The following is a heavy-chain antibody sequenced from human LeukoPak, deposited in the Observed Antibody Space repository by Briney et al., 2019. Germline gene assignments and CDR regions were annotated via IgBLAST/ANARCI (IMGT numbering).Heavy chain of an antibody. Sequence: PGGSPRLSCTAPGFTFSSYWMHWVRQTPGKGLVCVSRINTDGSSTNYADSVKGRFTISRDNAKNTLYLQMNSLRAEDTAVYYCARAPKSYCSGGTCYYYWFDPWGQGTLVTVSS. V-gene: IGHV3-74*01. D-gene: IGHD2-15*01. CDR1: GFTFSSYW. CDR3: ARAPKSYCSGGTCYYYWFDP. CDR2: INTDGSST. J-gene: IGHJ5*02.